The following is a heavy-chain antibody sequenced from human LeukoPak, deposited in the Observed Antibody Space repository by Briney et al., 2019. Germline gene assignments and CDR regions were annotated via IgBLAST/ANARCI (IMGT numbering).Heavy chain of an antibody. V-gene: IGHV3-74*01. CDR1: GFTFSSYW. Sequence: GGSLRLSCAASGFTFSSYWMHWVRQAPGKGLVWVSRINSDGSSTNYADSVKGRFTISRDNSKNTVYLQMNSLRVDDTAVYYCARDFTPEWFDIHWGQGTLVTVS. D-gene: IGHD3-3*01. CDR2: INSDGSST. CDR3: ARDFTPEWFDIH. J-gene: IGHJ4*02.